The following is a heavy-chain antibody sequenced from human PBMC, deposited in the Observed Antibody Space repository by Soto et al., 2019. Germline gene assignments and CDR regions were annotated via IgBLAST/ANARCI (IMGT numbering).Heavy chain of an antibody. CDR3: ARGGTLNYCSGGSCYSGHYYYYMDV. D-gene: IGHD2-15*01. J-gene: IGHJ6*03. CDR2: INPSGGST. V-gene: IGHV1-46*03. Sequence: QVQLVQSGAEVKKPGASVKVSCKASGYTFTSYYMHWVRQAPGQGLEWMGIINPSGGSTSYAQKFQGRVTMTRDTSTSTVYMELSSLRSEDTAVYYCARGGTLNYCSGGSCYSGHYYYYMDVWGKGTTVTVSS. CDR1: GYTFTSYY.